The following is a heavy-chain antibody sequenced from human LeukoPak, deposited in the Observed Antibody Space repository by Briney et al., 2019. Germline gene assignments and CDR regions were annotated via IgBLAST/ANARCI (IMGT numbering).Heavy chain of an antibody. CDR1: GFIFSSYA. J-gene: IGHJ6*03. D-gene: IGHD3-10*01. CDR2: ISDSSGST. Sequence: GGSLRLSCAASGFIFSSYAMSWVRQAPGKGLEWVSPISDSSGSTYYADSVKGRFTISRDNSKNTLYLQMNSLRAEETAEYYCAKVRTRWTMVRGVPYMDVWGKGTTVTVSS. CDR3: AKVRTRWTMVRGVPYMDV. V-gene: IGHV3-23*01.